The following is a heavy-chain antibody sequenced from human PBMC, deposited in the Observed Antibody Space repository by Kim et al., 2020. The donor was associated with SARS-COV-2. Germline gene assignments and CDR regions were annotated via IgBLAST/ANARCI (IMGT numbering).Heavy chain of an antibody. Sequence: SVKVSCKASRDTFNTYPISWLRQAPGQGLEWLGAIIPFFGTAKYAQVFQDRLILTADDSTTTAYMELSSLRADDAAVYYCATRLGPTVEAIFDIWGQGTMVTVSS. CDR1: RDTFNTYP. CDR2: IIPFFGTA. CDR3: ATRLGPTVEAIFDI. V-gene: IGHV1-69*13. J-gene: IGHJ3*02. D-gene: IGHD1-26*01.